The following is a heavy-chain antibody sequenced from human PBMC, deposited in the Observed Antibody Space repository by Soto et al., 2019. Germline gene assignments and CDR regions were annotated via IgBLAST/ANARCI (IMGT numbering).Heavy chain of an antibody. CDR2: ISYDGSNK. CDR3: ARGGDYVWGSYRIGPVDY. J-gene: IGHJ4*02. CDR1: GFTFSSYA. D-gene: IGHD3-16*02. Sequence: PGGSLRLSCAASGFTFSSYAMHWVRQAPGKGLEWVAVISYDGSNKYYADSVKGRFTISRDNSKNTLYLQMNSLRAEDTAVYYCARGGDYVWGSYRIGPVDYWGQGTLVTVSS. V-gene: IGHV3-30-3*01.